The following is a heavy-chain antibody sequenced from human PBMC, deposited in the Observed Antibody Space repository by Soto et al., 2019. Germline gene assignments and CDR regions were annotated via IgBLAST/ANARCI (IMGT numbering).Heavy chain of an antibody. V-gene: IGHV3-21*01. CDR1: GFTFSSYN. Sequence: EVQLVESGGGLVKPGGSLRLSCAASGFTFSSYNMNWVRQAPGKGLEWVSALSSSSTYIYYADSVKGRFTISRDNAKNSLYLQMNGLRAEDTAVYYCAGGGINYGEYRSMDVWGKGPTVTVSS. CDR2: LSSSSTYI. J-gene: IGHJ6*03. CDR3: AGGGINYGEYRSMDV. D-gene: IGHD4-17*01.